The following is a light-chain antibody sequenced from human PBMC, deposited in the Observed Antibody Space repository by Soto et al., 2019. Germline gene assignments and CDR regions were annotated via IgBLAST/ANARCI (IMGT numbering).Light chain of an antibody. V-gene: IGKV3-20*01. CDR2: GAS. CDR1: QSVSSSY. CDR3: QQYGSSTLT. Sequence: ESVLTPSPGTLSLSPGERATLSCRASQSVSSSYLAWYQQKPGRAPRLLIYGASSRATGIPDRFSGSGSGTDFTLTISRLEPEDFAVYYCQQYGSSTLTFGGGTKVDIK. J-gene: IGKJ4*01.